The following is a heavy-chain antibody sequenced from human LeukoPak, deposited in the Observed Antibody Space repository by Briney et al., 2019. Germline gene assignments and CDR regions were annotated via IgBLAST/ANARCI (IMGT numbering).Heavy chain of an antibody. CDR2: ISAYNGNT. Sequence: ASVKVSCKASGYTFTSYGISWVRQAPGQGLEWMGWISAYNGNTNYAQKLQGRVTMTTDTSTSTAYMELRSLRSDDTAVYYCARQRQQLVRGYGWFDPWGQGTLVTVSS. CDR3: ARQRQQLVRGYGWFDP. J-gene: IGHJ5*02. V-gene: IGHV1-18*01. CDR1: GYTFTSYG. D-gene: IGHD6-13*01.